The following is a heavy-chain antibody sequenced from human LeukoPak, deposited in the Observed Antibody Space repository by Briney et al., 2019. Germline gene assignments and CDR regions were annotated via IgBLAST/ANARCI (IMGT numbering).Heavy chain of an antibody. V-gene: IGHV1-8*03. CDR2: MNPYTGKT. Sequence: GASVKVSCKTSGYTFPNFDINWVRQATGQGLEWLGWMNPYTGKTGYAQKFQGRVTFTGDTSIRTAYMEVSSLTSEDTAVYYCARAPTPFYYDSSAYYSDCWGQGTLVTVSS. J-gene: IGHJ4*02. CDR1: GYTFPNFD. D-gene: IGHD6-25*01. CDR3: ARAPTPFYYDSSAYYSDC.